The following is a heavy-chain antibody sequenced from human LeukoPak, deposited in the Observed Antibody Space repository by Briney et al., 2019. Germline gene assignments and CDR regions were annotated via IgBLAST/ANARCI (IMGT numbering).Heavy chain of an antibody. CDR2: IKQDGSEK. CDR3: ARELPSYSSGWYEDRYYFDY. V-gene: IGHV3-7*01. Sequence: SXXLSXAXXGFTFXSYWMSWVRQAPGKGLEWVANIKQDGSEKYYVDSVKGRFTISRDNAKNSLYLQMNSLRAEDTAVYYCARELPSYSSGWYEDRYYFDYWGQGTLVTVSS. D-gene: IGHD6-19*01. CDR1: GFTFXSYW. J-gene: IGHJ4*02.